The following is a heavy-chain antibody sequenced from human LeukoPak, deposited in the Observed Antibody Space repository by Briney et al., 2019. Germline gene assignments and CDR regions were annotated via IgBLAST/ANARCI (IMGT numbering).Heavy chain of an antibody. Sequence: SETLSLTCTVSGGSISSYYWSWIRQPPGKGLEWIGYIYYSGSTNYNPSLKSRVTISVDTSKNQFSLKLSSVTAADTAVYYCARVRGYSYGSDDYWGQGTLVTVSS. CDR1: GGSISSYY. D-gene: IGHD5-18*01. J-gene: IGHJ4*02. CDR3: ARVRGYSYGSDDY. CDR2: IYYSGST. V-gene: IGHV4-59*01.